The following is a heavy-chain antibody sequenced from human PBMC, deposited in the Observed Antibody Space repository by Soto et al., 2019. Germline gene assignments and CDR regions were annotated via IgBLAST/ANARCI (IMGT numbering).Heavy chain of an antibody. CDR3: ARNADYGDSFDVFEI. Sequence: QVQLQESGPGLLKPSQTLSLTCTVSGGSIGSDDSYCTWIRKSPGKGLEWIGYINYPGSTHCNPSLKRRLPISLDTSKDHFSLRLTSVTAADTAMYYCARNADYGDSFDVFEIWGQGTMVTVSS. CDR2: INYPGST. CDR1: GGSIGSDDSY. J-gene: IGHJ3*02. V-gene: IGHV4-30-4*08. D-gene: IGHD4-17*01.